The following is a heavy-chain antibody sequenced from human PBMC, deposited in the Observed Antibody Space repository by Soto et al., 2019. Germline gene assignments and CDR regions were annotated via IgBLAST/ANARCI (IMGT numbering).Heavy chain of an antibody. CDR1: GGSFSGYY. CDR3: ALNSRYYYYYGMDV. V-gene: IGHV4-34*01. Sequence: SETLSLTCAVYGGSFSGYYWSWIRQPPGKGLEWIGEINHSGSTNYNPSLKSRVTISVDTSKNQFSLKLSSVTAADTAVYCCALNSRYYYYYGMDVWGQGTTVTVSS. CDR2: INHSGST. J-gene: IGHJ6*02.